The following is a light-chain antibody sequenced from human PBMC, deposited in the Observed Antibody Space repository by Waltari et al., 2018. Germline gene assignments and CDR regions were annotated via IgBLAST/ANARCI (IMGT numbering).Light chain of an antibody. J-gene: IGKJ4*01. CDR1: HSVSTW. CDR3: QQYNSYPLT. CDR2: AAS. V-gene: IGKV1-5*03. Sequence: DIQMTQSPSTLSAFVGDRVTITCRASHSVSTWLAWYQQKPGKAPKLLIYAASSSASGVPSRFSGSGSGTEFTLTISSLQPDDFAAYYCQQYNSYPLTFGGGTKVEIK.